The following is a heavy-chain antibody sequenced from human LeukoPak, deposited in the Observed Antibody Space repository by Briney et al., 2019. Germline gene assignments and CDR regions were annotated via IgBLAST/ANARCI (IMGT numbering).Heavy chain of an antibody. CDR3: AKGDFYGSGRDYYYYMDV. CDR1: GFTFSSYA. D-gene: IGHD3-10*01. J-gene: IGHJ6*03. CDR2: ISGSGGRT. Sequence: GGSLRFSCAASGFTFSSYAMSWVRQAPGKGLEWVSAISGSGGRTYYADSVKGRFTISRDNSKNTLYLQMNSLRAEDTAVYNCAKGDFYGSGRDYYYYMDVWGKGTTVTISS. V-gene: IGHV3-23*01.